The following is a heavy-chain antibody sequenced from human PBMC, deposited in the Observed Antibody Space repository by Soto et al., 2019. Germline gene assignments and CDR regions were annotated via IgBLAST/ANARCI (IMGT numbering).Heavy chain of an antibody. CDR3: ARGAAITMVRGVINGPLDY. CDR1: GGSFSGYY. J-gene: IGHJ4*02. Sequence: PSETLSLTCAVYGGSFSGYYWSWIRQPPGKGLEWIGEINHSGSTNYNPSLKSRVTISVDTSKNQFSLKLSSVTAADTAVYYCARGAAITMVRGVINGPLDYWGQGTLVTVSS. CDR2: INHSGST. V-gene: IGHV4-34*01. D-gene: IGHD3-10*01.